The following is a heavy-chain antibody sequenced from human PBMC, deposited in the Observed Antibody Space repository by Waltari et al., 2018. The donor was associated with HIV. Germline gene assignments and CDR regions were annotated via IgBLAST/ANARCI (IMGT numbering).Heavy chain of an antibody. CDR3: ARDGPHIVVVTVRTTDGFDI. V-gene: IGHV1-46*01. J-gene: IGHJ3*02. CDR1: GYTFTSYY. Sequence: QVQLVHSGAEVWEPGASVRLSCRASGYTFTSYYINWVRQAPGKGLEWMGIINPTTGTTNYGQNFQGRVTMTRDTSTSTVYMELRSLTSEDTAVYYCARDGPHIVVVTVRTTDGFDIWGQGTMVIVSS. CDR2: INPTTGTT. D-gene: IGHD2-21*02.